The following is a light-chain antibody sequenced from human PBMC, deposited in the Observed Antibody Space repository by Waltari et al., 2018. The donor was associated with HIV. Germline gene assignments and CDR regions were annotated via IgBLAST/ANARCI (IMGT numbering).Light chain of an antibody. Sequence: QSALTQPASVSGSPGQSITISCTGTSSDVGSSNLVSWYQQHPGKASKLMIYEVSKRPSGVSNRFSGSKSGNTASLTISGLQAEDEADYYCCSYAGSSTLFGGGTKLTVL. CDR1: SSDVGSSNL. CDR3: CSYAGSSTL. J-gene: IGLJ2*01. CDR2: EVS. V-gene: IGLV2-23*02.